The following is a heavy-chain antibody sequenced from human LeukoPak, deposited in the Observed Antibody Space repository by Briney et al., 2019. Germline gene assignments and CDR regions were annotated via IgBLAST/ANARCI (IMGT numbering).Heavy chain of an antibody. CDR3: AKDLRSVTGPLTYFDY. D-gene: IGHD1-14*01. V-gene: IGHV3-7*03. J-gene: IGHJ4*02. Sequence: GGSLRLSCAASGFTFSSYWMSWVRQAPGKGLEWVANIKQDGSEKYYVDSVKGRFTISRDNAKNSLYLQMNSLRAEDTAVYYCAKDLRSVTGPLTYFDYWGQGTLVTVSS. CDR1: GFTFSSYW. CDR2: IKQDGSEK.